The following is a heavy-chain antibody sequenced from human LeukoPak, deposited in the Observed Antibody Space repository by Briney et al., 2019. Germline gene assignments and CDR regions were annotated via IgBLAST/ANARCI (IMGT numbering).Heavy chain of an antibody. Sequence: PSETLSLTCTVSGGSISSYYWSWIRQPPGQGLEWIGYIYSSGSTNYNPSLKSRVTISVATSKNQFSLKVSSVTAADTAVYYCARHFYGSGSYRAYGMDVWGQGTTVTVSS. D-gene: IGHD3-10*01. CDR3: ARHFYGSGSYRAYGMDV. CDR2: IYSSGST. V-gene: IGHV4-59*08. CDR1: GGSISSYY. J-gene: IGHJ6*02.